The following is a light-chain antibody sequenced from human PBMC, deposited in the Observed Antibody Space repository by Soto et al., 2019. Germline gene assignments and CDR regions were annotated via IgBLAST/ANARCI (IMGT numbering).Light chain of an antibody. J-gene: IGLJ2*01. CDR2: EVS. CDR1: SRDVGGYNY. Sequence: QSALTQPPSASGSPGQSVTISCIGTSRDVGGYNYVSWYQQHPGKAPKLMIYEVSKRPSGVPDRFSGSKSGNTASLTVSGLQAEDEADYYCSSYAGSNNLLFGGGTKVTVL. V-gene: IGLV2-8*01. CDR3: SSYAGSNNLL.